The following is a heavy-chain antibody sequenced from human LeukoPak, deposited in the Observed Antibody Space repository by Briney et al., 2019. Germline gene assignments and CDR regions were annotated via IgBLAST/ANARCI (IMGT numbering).Heavy chain of an antibody. CDR3: AKHYMGSSYNRGLDY. J-gene: IGHJ4*02. D-gene: IGHD3-10*01. CDR1: GYSISSGNY. V-gene: IGHV4-38-2*01. CDR2: IYHSGST. Sequence: SETLSLTCSVSGYSISSGNYWGWIRPPPGKGLQWIGSIYHSGSTYYNPSLKSRVTISVDTSKNQFSLKLSSVTAADTAIYYCAKHYMGSSYNRGLDYWGQGTLVTVSS.